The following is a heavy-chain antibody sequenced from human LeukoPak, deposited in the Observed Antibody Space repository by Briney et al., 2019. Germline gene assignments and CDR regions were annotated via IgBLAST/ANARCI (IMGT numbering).Heavy chain of an antibody. J-gene: IGHJ5*02. CDR1: GYIFATYW. Sequence: GESLEISCKGSGYIFATYWFNWVRQVPGKGLEWMGIIYPGDSDTTYSPSFQGQVTMSVDKSINTAYLQWTSLKASDTAMYFCTRRRDYNDHWGQGTLVTVSS. CDR2: IYPGDSDT. D-gene: IGHD4-11*01. CDR3: TRRRDYNDH. V-gene: IGHV5-51*01.